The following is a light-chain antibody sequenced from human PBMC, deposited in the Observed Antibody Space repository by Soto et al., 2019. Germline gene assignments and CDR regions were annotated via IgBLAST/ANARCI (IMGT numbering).Light chain of an antibody. J-gene: IGKJ5*01. V-gene: IGKV3-20*01. CDR3: QHFGGTTFT. CDR2: GAS. CDR1: QSISNW. Sequence: TQSPSTLSASVGDRVTITCRASQSISNWLAWYQQRPGQTPSLLIYGASTRATGIPDRFSGSGSGTHFTLTISRLEPGDFAVYYCQHFGGTTFTFGQGTRLEIK.